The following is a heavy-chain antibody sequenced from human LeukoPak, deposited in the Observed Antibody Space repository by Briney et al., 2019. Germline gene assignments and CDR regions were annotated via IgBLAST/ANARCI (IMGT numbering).Heavy chain of an antibody. CDR2: INPNSGGT. CDR1: GYTFTGYY. Sequence: ASVKVSCKTSGYTFTGYYMHWVRQAPGQGHEWMGWINPNSGGTHYAQKFQGRVAMTRDTSISTAYMELSRLRSEDTAVYYCARGYCSSTSCLPFMYYFDYWGQGTLVTVSS. D-gene: IGHD2-2*01. V-gene: IGHV1-2*02. J-gene: IGHJ4*02. CDR3: ARGYCSSTSCLPFMYYFDY.